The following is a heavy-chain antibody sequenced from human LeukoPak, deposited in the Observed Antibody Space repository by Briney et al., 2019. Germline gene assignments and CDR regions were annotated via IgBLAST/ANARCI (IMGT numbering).Heavy chain of an antibody. D-gene: IGHD3-10*02. V-gene: IGHV3-7*01. CDR1: GFSFSRFW. Sequence: GGSLRLSCAASGFSFSRFWMTWVRQAPGKGLEWVANINEDGSQIYYVGSVKGRFTISRDNAKNSLYLQMNGLRAEDTAVYYCAELGITMIGGVWGKGTTVTISS. CDR2: INEDGSQI. CDR3: AELGITMIGGV. J-gene: IGHJ6*04.